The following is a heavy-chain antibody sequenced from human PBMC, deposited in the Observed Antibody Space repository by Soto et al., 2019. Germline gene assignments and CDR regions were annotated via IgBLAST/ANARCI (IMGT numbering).Heavy chain of an antibody. Sequence: QVQLVESGGGVVQPGRSLRLSCAASGFTFSSYGMHWVRQAPGKGLEWVAVISYDGSNKYYADSVKGRFTISRDNSKNTLYLQMNSLRAEDTAVYYCAKDLGITMVRSYGMDVWGQGTTVTVSS. CDR1: GFTFSSYG. CDR2: ISYDGSNK. CDR3: AKDLGITMVRSYGMDV. D-gene: IGHD3-10*01. V-gene: IGHV3-30*18. J-gene: IGHJ6*02.